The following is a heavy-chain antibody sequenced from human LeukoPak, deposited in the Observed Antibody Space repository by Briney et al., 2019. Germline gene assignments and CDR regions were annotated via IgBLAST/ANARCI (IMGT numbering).Heavy chain of an antibody. CDR2: TNGDGSVR. J-gene: IGHJ1*01. V-gene: IGHV3-7*03. CDR3: ARSFSYSYDFA. Sequence: GGSLRLSCAASGFTFSGYWMTWVRQAPGKGLEWVANTNGDGSVRQYADSVRGRFTISRDNTQNTVSLQLNTLRVDDTAVYYCARSFSYSYDFAGGPGTLVTVSS. CDR1: GFTFSGYW. D-gene: IGHD5-18*01.